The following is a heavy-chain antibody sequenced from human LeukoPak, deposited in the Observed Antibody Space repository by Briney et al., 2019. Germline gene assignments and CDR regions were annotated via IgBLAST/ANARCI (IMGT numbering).Heavy chain of an antibody. D-gene: IGHD4-17*01. CDR2: ISSSGSTI. Sequence: GSLRLSCAASGFTFSSYEMNWVCQAPGKGLEWVSYISSSGSTIYYADSVKGRFTISRDNAKNSPYLQMNSLRAEDTSVYYCARDTNGDGWFDPWGQGTLDPVSS. CDR3: ARDTNGDGWFDP. J-gene: IGHJ5*01. CDR1: GFTFSSYE. V-gene: IGHV3-48*03.